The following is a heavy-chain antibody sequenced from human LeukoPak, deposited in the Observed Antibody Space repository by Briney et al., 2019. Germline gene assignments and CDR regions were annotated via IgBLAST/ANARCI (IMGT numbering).Heavy chain of an antibody. D-gene: IGHD5-18*01. V-gene: IGHV1-18*01. Sequence: ASVKVSCKASGYTFTSYGISWVRQAPGQGLEWLGWISAYNGNTNYAQKLQCRVTMTEDTSTDKAYMELSSLRSEDTAVYYCATDGSGRGYSYGYYYYGMDVWGQGTTVTVSS. CDR2: ISAYNGNT. J-gene: IGHJ6*02. CDR1: GYTFTSYG. CDR3: ATDGSGRGYSYGYYYYGMDV.